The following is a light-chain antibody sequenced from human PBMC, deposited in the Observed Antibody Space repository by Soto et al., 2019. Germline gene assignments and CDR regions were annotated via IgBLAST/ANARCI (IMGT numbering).Light chain of an antibody. CDR2: GAS. CDR3: QKYASAAWT. J-gene: IGKJ1*01. CDR1: QSVGSTY. V-gene: IGKV3-20*01. Sequence: DIVLTQSPGTVSLSPGERATLSCRASQSVGSTYLAWYQQKPGQTPKLLIYGASTRATGIPDRFGGSGSGTDFTLTISGLEPEDFAVYYCQKYASAAWTFGQGTRVEIK.